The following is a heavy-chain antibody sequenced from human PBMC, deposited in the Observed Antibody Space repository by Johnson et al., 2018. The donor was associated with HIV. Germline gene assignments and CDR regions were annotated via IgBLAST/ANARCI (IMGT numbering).Heavy chain of an antibody. D-gene: IGHD6-19*01. CDR3: ARGIAVSNWVDI. CDR1: GFTFSSYA. V-gene: IGHV3-30*04. Sequence: QVHLVESGGGVVQPGRSLRLSCAASGFTFSSYAMHWVRQAPGKGLEWVTVISYDGSNKYYADSVKGRFTISRDNSKNTLYLQMNSLGAEDTAVYYCARGIAVSNWVDIWGQGTMVTVSS. J-gene: IGHJ3*02. CDR2: ISYDGSNK.